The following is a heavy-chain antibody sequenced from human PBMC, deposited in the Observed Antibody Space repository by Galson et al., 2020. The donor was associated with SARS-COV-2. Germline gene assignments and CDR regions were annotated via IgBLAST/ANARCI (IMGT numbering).Heavy chain of an antibody. J-gene: IGHJ6*03. CDR2: ISSSRSYT. V-gene: IGHV3-21*01. D-gene: IGHD3-22*01. Sequence: GASLNTYSAASRFTFRRYTITWVCPAPGQRQDWVSSISSSRSYTHYADSVKGRFTISRDNAKNSLYLQMNSLRAEDTAVYYCARDDVYYYDSSEYMDVWGKGTTVTVSS. CDR3: ARDDVYYYDSSEYMDV. CDR1: RFTFRRYT.